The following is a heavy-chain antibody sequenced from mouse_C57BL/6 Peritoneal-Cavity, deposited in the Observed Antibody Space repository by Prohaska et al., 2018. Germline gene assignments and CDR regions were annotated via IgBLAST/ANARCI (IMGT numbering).Heavy chain of an antibody. Sequence: KQSHGKSLEWIGDINPNNGGTIYNQKFKGKATLTVDKSSSTAYMELRSLTSEDSAVYYCARQLRLRGFAYWGQGTLVTVSA. CDR2: INPNNGGT. V-gene: IGHV1-18*01. D-gene: IGHD3-2*02. CDR3: ARQLRLRGFAY. J-gene: IGHJ3*01.